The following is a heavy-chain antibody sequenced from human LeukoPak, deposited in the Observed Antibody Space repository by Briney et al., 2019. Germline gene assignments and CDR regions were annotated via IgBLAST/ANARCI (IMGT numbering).Heavy chain of an antibody. CDR1: GYTFTGDW. V-gene: IGHV5-51*01. Sequence: GESLKISCKASGYTFTGDWIGWVRQMPGKGLEWMGIIYPGDSDTKYNAPFQGQVTISADKSISTAYLQWGSLKASDTAMYYCARPRHRTGDLEWYFDLWGRGTLVTVSS. D-gene: IGHD7-27*01. J-gene: IGHJ2*01. CDR3: ARPRHRTGDLEWYFDL. CDR2: IYPGDSDT.